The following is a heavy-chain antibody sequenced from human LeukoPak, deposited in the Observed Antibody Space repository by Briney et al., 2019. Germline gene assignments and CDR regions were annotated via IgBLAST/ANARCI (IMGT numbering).Heavy chain of an antibody. CDR1: GFTFSSSA. CDR3: ARENYCSGGSCFNFDY. V-gene: IGHV3-23*01. CDR2: ISGSGDST. Sequence: GGSLRLSCAASGFTFSSSAMNWVRQAPGKGLEWVSVISGSGDSTYYADSVKGRFTISRDNSKNTLYLQMNSLRAEDTAVYYCARENYCSGGSCFNFDYWGQGTLVTVSS. J-gene: IGHJ4*02. D-gene: IGHD2-15*01.